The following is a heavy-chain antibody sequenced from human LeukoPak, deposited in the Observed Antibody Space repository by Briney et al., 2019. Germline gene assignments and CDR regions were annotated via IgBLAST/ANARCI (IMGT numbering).Heavy chain of an antibody. Sequence: GGSLRLSCAASGFSVSSNQMSWVRQAPGKGLEWVSVIYSGGSTYYADSVKGRFTISRDNSKNTLYLQMNSLRAEDTAVYYCTRDIGGDSWFDPWGQGTLVTVSS. D-gene: IGHD3-10*01. J-gene: IGHJ5*02. V-gene: IGHV3-53*01. CDR3: TRDIGGDSWFDP. CDR2: IYSGGST. CDR1: GFSVSSNQ.